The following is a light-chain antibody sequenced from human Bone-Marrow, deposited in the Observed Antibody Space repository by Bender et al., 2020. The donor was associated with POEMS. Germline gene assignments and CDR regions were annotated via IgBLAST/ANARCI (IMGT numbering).Light chain of an antibody. CDR3: VAWDASLNGWV. J-gene: IGLJ3*02. Sequence: QSALTQPASVSGSPGQSITISCTGTGSDIGSHNRVSWLQQHPGEAPKLVIFEATKRPSGVPDRFSGSKSGTSASLAITGLQSDDEAIYFCVAWDASLNGWVFGGGTKLTVL. V-gene: IGLV2-14*02. CDR1: GSDIGSHNR. CDR2: EAT.